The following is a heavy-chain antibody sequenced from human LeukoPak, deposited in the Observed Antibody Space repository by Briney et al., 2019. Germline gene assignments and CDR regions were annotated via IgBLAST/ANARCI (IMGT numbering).Heavy chain of an antibody. Sequence: GGSLRLSCTVSGFSFREHWMSWVRQAPGKGLEWVGNIKEDGNEDYYVDSVEGRFVIFRDNAKNSLYLQMHSLRAEDTAVYYRVNSVMVRGVIRPYWGQGTLVTVSS. CDR2: IKEDGNED. CDR1: GFSFREHW. J-gene: IGHJ4*02. D-gene: IGHD3-10*01. V-gene: IGHV3-7*02. CDR3: VNSVMVRGVIRPY.